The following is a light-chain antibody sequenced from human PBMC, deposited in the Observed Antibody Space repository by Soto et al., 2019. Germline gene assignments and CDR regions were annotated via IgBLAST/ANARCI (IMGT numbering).Light chain of an antibody. V-gene: IGLV2-8*01. CDR2: EVS. Sequence: QSVLTQPPSASGSPGQSVTISCTGTSSDVGGYNYVSWYQQHPGKAPKLIIYEVSKRPSGIPDRFSGSKSGNTAALTVSGVQGEDEADYYGSSYVRNNKLVFGPGTMVT. CDR3: SSYVRNNKLV. CDR1: SSDVGGYNY. J-gene: IGLJ1*01.